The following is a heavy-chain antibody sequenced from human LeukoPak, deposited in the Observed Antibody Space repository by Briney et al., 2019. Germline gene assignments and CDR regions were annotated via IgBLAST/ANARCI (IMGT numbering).Heavy chain of an antibody. CDR3: AIRDGHTDH. J-gene: IGHJ4*02. D-gene: IGHD5-24*01. Sequence: ASVKVSCKTSGYTFTNYAMHWVRQAPGQTIEWLAWINPANGYTRYSQHFQDRVTVSSDTSADTAYMEMSSLRSEDKAIYYCAIRDGHTDHWGQGTPVTVSS. CDR2: INPANGYT. CDR1: GYTFTNYA. V-gene: IGHV1-3*03.